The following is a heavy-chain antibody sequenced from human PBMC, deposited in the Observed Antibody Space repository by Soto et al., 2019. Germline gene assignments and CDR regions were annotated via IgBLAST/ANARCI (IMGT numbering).Heavy chain of an antibody. Sequence: SSETLSITCTVSGGSIGSYYWSWIRQPPGKGLEWIGYTSYSGSTNYNPPLKSRVTISVDTSKRQFSLKLSSVTAADTAVYYCARSLNSYYESGANEYFQPGCQGTLVTVS. CDR3: ARSLNSYYESGANEYFQP. V-gene: IGHV4-59*01. CDR2: TSYSGST. J-gene: IGHJ1*01. D-gene: IGHD3-22*01. CDR1: GGSIGSYY.